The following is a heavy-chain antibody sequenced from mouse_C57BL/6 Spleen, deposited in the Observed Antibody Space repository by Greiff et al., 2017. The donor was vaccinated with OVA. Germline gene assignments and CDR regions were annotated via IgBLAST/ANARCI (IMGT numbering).Heavy chain of an antibody. V-gene: IGHV1-15*01. CDR1: GYTFTDYE. CDR3: TRNQAYYSNYLFAY. D-gene: IGHD2-5*01. CDR2: IDPETGGT. Sequence: QVQLQQSGAELVRPGASVTLSCKASGYTFTDYEMHWVKQTPVHGLEWIGAIDPETGGTAYNQKFKGKAILTADKSSSTAYMELRSLTSEDSAVYYCTRNQAYYSNYLFAYWGQGTLVTVSA. J-gene: IGHJ3*01.